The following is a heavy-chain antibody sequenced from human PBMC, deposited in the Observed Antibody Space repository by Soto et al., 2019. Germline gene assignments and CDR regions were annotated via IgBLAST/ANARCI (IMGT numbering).Heavy chain of an antibody. J-gene: IGHJ4*02. CDR2: VYYSGST. CDR1: GGSINSYY. D-gene: IGHD4-4*01. CDR3: ARASMTTVTVDF. Sequence: QVQLQESGPGLVKPSETLSLTCTVSGGSINSYYWSWIRQPPGKGLEWIGYVYYSGSTNYNPSLKSLVTISVDTSKNQFSLKLNSVTAADTAVYYCARASMTTVTVDFWGQGTLVTVSS. V-gene: IGHV4-59*01.